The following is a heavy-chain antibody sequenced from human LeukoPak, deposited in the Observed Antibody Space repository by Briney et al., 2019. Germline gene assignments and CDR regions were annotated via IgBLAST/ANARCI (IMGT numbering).Heavy chain of an antibody. CDR1: GGTFSSYA. D-gene: IGHD3-22*01. CDR2: IIPIFGTA. Sequence: GASVKVSCKASGGTFSSYAISWVRQAPGQGLEWMGGIIPIFGTANYAQKFQGRVTITADESTSTAYMELSSLRSEDTAVYYCCRGYYDSSGYYYALAFDIWGQGTMVTVSS. V-gene: IGHV1-69*13. J-gene: IGHJ3*02. CDR3: CRGYYDSSGYYYALAFDI.